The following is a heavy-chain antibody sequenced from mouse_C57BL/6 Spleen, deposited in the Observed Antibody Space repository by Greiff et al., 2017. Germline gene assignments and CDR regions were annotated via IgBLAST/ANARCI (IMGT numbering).Heavy chain of an antibody. J-gene: IGHJ2*01. CDR2: IIPYNGGT. CDR1: GYTFTDHY. D-gene: IGHD2-4*01. CDR3: EMSYYDYDEDY. Sequence: VQLMESGPVLVKPGASVKMSCKAPGYTFTDHYMHWVKQSHGKSLEWIGVIIPYNGGTSYNQKFKGKTPLTVDKSSSTAYMEHNSLTSEDSAVYDGEMSYYDYDEDYWGQGTTLTVSS. V-gene: IGHV1-19*01.